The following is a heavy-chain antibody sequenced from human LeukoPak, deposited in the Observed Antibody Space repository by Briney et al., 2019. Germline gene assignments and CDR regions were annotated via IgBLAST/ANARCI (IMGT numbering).Heavy chain of an antibody. CDR3: AATVWFGELIFDY. V-gene: IGHV4-39*07. CDR2: INHSGST. D-gene: IGHD3-10*01. Sequence: SETLSLTCTVSGGSISSSSYYWGWIRQPPGKGLEWIGEINHSGSTNYNPSLKSRVTISVDTSKNQFSLKLSSVTAADTAVYYCAATVWFGELIFDYWGQGTLVTVSS. J-gene: IGHJ4*02. CDR1: GGSISSSSYY.